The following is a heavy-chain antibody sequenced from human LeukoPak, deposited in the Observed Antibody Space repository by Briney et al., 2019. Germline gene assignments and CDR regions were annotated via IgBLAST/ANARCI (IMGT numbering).Heavy chain of an antibody. Sequence: TGGSLRLSCVAPGFTFSNYYMTWVRQAPGRGLESLSYISGSGGVIYYADSVKGRFTISRDNAKNSLYLQMNSLRAEDTAVYYCAADITGYFDYWGQGALVTVSS. CDR3: AADITGYFDY. CDR2: ISGSGGVI. V-gene: IGHV3-11*01. J-gene: IGHJ4*02. D-gene: IGHD2-8*02. CDR1: GFTFSNYY.